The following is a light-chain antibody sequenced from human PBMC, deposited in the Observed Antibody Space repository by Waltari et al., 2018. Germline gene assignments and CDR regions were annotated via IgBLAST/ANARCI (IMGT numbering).Light chain of an antibody. J-gene: IGKJ2*01. CDR1: QSISSY. V-gene: IGKV1-39*01. Sequence: DIQITPSPSSLPASVGDRVTITCRASQSISSYLNWYQQKPRKAPKLLIYAASSLQSGVPSRFSGSGSGTDFTLTISSLQPEDFATYYCQQSYSTPYTFGQGTKLEIK. CDR2: AAS. CDR3: QQSYSTPYT.